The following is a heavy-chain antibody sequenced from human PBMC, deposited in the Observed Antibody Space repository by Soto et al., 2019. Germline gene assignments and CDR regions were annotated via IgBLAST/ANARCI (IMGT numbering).Heavy chain of an antibody. CDR1: GFTFSSYW. Sequence: EVQLVESGGGLVQPGGSLRLSCAASGFTFSSYWMSWVRQAPGKGLEWVANIKQDGSEKYYVDSVKGRFTISRDNAKNSLYLQMNSLGAEDTAVYYCARAPDYGDYELFDAFDIWGQGTMVTVSS. J-gene: IGHJ3*02. V-gene: IGHV3-7*03. CDR3: ARAPDYGDYELFDAFDI. D-gene: IGHD4-17*01. CDR2: IKQDGSEK.